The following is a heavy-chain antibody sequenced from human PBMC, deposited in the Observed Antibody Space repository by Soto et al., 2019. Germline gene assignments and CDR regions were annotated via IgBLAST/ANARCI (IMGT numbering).Heavy chain of an antibody. V-gene: IGHV1-46*01. J-gene: IGHJ1*01. CDR3: ARDNEGIAAPGGLQH. Sequence: QVQLVQSGAEVKKPGASVKVSCKASGYTLTSYYMNWVRQAPGQGLEWIGIINPSGGSISDAQKFQGRVTMTRDTSTSTVYMELSSLRSEDTAVYYCARDNEGIAAPGGLQHWGQGTLVTVSS. D-gene: IGHD6-13*01. CDR1: GYTLTSYY. CDR2: INPSGGSI.